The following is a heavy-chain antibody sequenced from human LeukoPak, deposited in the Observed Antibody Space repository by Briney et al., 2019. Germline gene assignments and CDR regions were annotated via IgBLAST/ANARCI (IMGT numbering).Heavy chain of an antibody. CDR3: ARDLSSGWTPHFDY. Sequence: SGGSLRLSCAASGFTFSSYGMHWVRQAPGKGLEWVAVIWYDGSNKYYADSVKGRFTISRDNSKNTLYLQMNSLRAEDTAVYYCARDLSSGWTPHFDYWGQGTLVTVSS. CDR1: GFTFSSYG. J-gene: IGHJ4*02. D-gene: IGHD6-19*01. CDR2: IWYDGSNK. V-gene: IGHV3-33*01.